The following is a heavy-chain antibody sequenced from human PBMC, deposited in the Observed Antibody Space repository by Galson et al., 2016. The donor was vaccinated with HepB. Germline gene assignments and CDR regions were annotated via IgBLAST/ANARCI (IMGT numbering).Heavy chain of an antibody. V-gene: IGHV2-70*01. D-gene: IGHD4-17*01. Sequence: PALVKPTQTLTLTCTFSGFSLSTSGMAVSWIRQPPGKALEWLAVIDWNDNKFYSTSLRTRLTISKDTSKNQVVLTLTNMDPVDTATYFCARYLRSHGYYVMDVWGQGTTVTFSS. CDR2: IDWNDNK. CDR1: GFSLSTSGMA. J-gene: IGHJ6*02. CDR3: ARYLRSHGYYVMDV.